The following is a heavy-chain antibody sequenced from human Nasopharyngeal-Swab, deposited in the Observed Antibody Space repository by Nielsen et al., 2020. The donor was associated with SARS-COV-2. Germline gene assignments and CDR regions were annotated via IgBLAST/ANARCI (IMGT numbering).Heavy chain of an antibody. CDR1: GYTFTSYA. Sequence: ASVKVSCKASGYTFTSYAIHWVRQAPGQRLEWLGWIYAGNGNTKYSQKFQGRVTITRDTSATTAYMELNGLRSEDTAVYYCARLGSADGYNPPGFDYWGQGTLVTVSS. D-gene: IGHD5-24*01. CDR3: ARLGSADGYNPPGFDY. J-gene: IGHJ4*02. V-gene: IGHV1-3*01. CDR2: IYAGNGNT.